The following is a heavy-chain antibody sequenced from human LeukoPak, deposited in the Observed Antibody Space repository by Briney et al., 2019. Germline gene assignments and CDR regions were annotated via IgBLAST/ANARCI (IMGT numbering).Heavy chain of an antibody. CDR3: ARGDRGAWVDP. D-gene: IGHD3-10*01. CDR2: IYHSGST. J-gene: IGHJ5*02. Sequence: SETLSLTCTVSGYSISSGYYWGWIRQPPGKGLEWIGSIYHSGSTYYNPSFKSRVTISVDTSKNQFSLKLSSVTAADTAVYYCARGDRGAWVDPWGQGTLVTVSS. V-gene: IGHV4-38-2*02. CDR1: GYSISSGYY.